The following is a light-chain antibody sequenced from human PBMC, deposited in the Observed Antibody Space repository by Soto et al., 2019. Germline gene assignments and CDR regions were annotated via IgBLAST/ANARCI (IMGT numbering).Light chain of an antibody. Sequence: EIVMTQSPATLSVSPGERSTLSCRASQTVSFNLAWYQQRPGQPHRLLIYGAYNRATGIPARFSGSGSGTEFTLTISSLQSEDFAVYYCQQYNTWPLITFGTGTRLEIK. CDR3: QQYNTWPLIT. CDR2: GAY. J-gene: IGKJ5*01. V-gene: IGKV3-15*01. CDR1: QTVSFN.